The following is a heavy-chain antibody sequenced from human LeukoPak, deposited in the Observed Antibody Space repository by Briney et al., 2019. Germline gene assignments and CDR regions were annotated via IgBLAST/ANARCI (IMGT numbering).Heavy chain of an antibody. CDR3: ARGRAGDLAFDI. J-gene: IGHJ3*02. Sequence: PSETLSLTCTVSGGSISSSSYYWGWIRQPPGKGLEWIGNIYYSGSTNYNPSLKSRVTISVDTSKNQFSLKLSSVTAADTAVYYCARGRAGDLAFDIWGQGTMVTVSS. CDR2: IYYSGST. CDR1: GGSISSSSYY. V-gene: IGHV4-39*07. D-gene: IGHD7-27*01.